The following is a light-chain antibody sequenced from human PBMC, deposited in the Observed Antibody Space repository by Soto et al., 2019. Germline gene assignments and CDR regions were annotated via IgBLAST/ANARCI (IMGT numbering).Light chain of an antibody. Sequence: QSVLTQPASVSGSLGQSITISCTGTSSDVGGYNYVSWYQLHPGKAPKLMIYEVSNRPSGVSNRFSGSKSGNTASLTISGLQAEDEADYYCSSYTSSSSPYVFGTGTQLTVL. CDR2: EVS. CDR3: SSYTSSSSPYV. CDR1: SSDVGGYNY. J-gene: IGLJ1*01. V-gene: IGLV2-14*01.